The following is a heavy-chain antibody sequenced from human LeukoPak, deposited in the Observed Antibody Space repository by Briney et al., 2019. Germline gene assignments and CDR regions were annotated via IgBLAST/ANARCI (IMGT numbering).Heavy chain of an antibody. Sequence: ASVKVSCKASGYTFTGYYMHWVRQAPGQGLEWMGWISAYNGNTNYAQKLQGRVTMTTDTSTSTAYMELRSLRSDDTAVYYCARQANYYYYMDVWGKGTTVTVSS. CDR3: ARQANYYYYMDV. D-gene: IGHD5-12*01. CDR1: GYTFTGYY. J-gene: IGHJ6*03. CDR2: ISAYNGNT. V-gene: IGHV1-18*04.